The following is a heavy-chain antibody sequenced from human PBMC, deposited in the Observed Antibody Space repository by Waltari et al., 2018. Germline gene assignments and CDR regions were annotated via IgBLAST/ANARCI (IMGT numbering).Heavy chain of an antibody. J-gene: IGHJ3*02. V-gene: IGHV1-69*10. Sequence: QVQLVQSGAEVKKPGSSVKVSCKASGGTFSSYAISWVRQAPGQGLEWMGGIIPIHVTANYAQKFKCGVTITADKSTSTAYMELGSMGSEDTAVYYCAGGVGITMIVEDAFDIWGQGTMVTVSS. CDR2: IIPIHVTA. CDR1: GGTFSSYA. D-gene: IGHD3-22*01. CDR3: AGGVGITMIVEDAFDI.